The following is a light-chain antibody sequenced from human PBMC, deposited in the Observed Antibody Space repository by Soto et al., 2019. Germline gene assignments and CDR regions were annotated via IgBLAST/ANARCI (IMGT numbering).Light chain of an antibody. V-gene: IGKV3-15*01. Sequence: EIVMTQSPATLSVSPGERATLSCRASQSVSSNLAWYQQKPGQAPRLLIYGASTRATGIPARFSGSGSGTEFTLTISSLKSEDFAGYYCQQYNNWLITFGQGTRLEIK. CDR2: GAS. CDR1: QSVSSN. CDR3: QQYNNWLIT. J-gene: IGKJ5*01.